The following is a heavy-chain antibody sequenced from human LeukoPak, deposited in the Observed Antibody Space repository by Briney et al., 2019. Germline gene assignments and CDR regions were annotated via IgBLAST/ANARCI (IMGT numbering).Heavy chain of an antibody. J-gene: IGHJ4*02. CDR3: ARGRPDPQNSDYWDY. D-gene: IGHD3-22*01. Sequence: PSETRSLTCTISRGSTSTYYWSWIRQTPGTTLEWIGYIHYTGRTRYNPSLESRVTMSLDTPKNEFSLRLTSMTAADAAVYYCARGRPDPQNSDYWDYWGQGILVTVSS. CDR1: RGSTSTYY. V-gene: IGHV4-59*13. CDR2: IHYTGRT.